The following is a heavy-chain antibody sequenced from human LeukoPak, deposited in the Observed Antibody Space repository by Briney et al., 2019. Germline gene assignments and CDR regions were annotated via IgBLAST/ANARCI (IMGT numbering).Heavy chain of an antibody. D-gene: IGHD2-2*01. V-gene: IGHV3-9*01. Sequence: PGRSLRLSCAASGFTFDDYAMHWVRRAPGKGLEWVSGISWNSGSIGYTDSVKGRFTISRDNAKNSLYLQMNCLRPEDTALYYCAKASRVVDYFDYWGQGTLVTVSS. CDR1: GFTFDDYA. CDR2: ISWNSGSI. J-gene: IGHJ4*02. CDR3: AKASRVVDYFDY.